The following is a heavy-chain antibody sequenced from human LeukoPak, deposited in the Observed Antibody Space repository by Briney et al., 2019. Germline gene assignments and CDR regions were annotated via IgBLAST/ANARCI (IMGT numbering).Heavy chain of an antibody. CDR1: GFTFGDYA. J-gene: IGHJ5*02. CDR3: TRGGHSGLSQS. D-gene: IGHD2/OR15-2a*01. Sequence: GSLGLSCSASGFTFGDYAMSWVRQAPGRGLEWVGFIRSINYGGTIEYAASVKGRFTISRDDSRSIAYLQMNSLKTEDTAVYYCTRGGHSGLSQSWGQGTLVTLSS. V-gene: IGHV3-49*04. CDR2: IRSINYGGTI.